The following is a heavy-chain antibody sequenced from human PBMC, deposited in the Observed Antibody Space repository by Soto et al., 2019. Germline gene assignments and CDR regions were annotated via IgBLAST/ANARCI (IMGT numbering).Heavy chain of an antibody. D-gene: IGHD3-10*01. J-gene: IGHJ4*02. V-gene: IGHV4-59*01. CDR2: IYSSGST. Sequence: SETLSLTCTVSGGSISSYYWSWIRQPPGKGLEWIGYIYSSGSTNYNPSLKTRVTISVDTSKNQFSLKLSSVTAADTAVYYCARDMGLDYWGQGTLVTVS. CDR3: ARDMGLDY. CDR1: GGSISSYY.